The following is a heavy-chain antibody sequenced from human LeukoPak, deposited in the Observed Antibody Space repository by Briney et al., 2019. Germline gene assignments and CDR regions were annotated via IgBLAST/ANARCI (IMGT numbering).Heavy chain of an antibody. Sequence: SVKVSCKASGGTFSSYTISWVRQAPGQGLEWMGRIIPILGIANYAQKFQGRVTITADKSTSTAYMELSSLRSEDTAVYYCAGGRWLVDDAFDIWGQGTMVTVSS. V-gene: IGHV1-69*02. CDR3: AGGRWLVDDAFDI. D-gene: IGHD6-19*01. CDR1: GGTFSSYT. J-gene: IGHJ3*02. CDR2: IIPILGIA.